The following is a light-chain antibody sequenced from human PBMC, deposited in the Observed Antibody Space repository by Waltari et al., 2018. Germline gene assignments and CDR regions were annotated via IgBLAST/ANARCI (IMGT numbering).Light chain of an antibody. CDR1: QSVSRS. CDR3: QHYVRLPAT. V-gene: IGKV3-20*01. Sequence: EIVLTQSPGTLSLSPGERATLSCRASQSVSRSLAWYQQKPGQAPRLLIYGASNRATGIPDRFSGSGSGTDFILTISRLEPEDFAVYYCQHYVRLPATFGQGTKVEIK. CDR2: GAS. J-gene: IGKJ1*01.